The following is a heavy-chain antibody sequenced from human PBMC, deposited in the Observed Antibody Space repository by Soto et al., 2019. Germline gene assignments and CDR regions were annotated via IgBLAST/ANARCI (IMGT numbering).Heavy chain of an antibody. J-gene: IGHJ6*02. V-gene: IGHV1-69*13. CDR2: IIPIFGTA. D-gene: IGHD5-12*01. CDR3: GRDEVTGYDGFYYYYYGMDV. Sequence: ASVKVSCKASGGTFSSYAISWVRQAPGQGLEWMGGIIPIFGTANYAQKFQGRVTITADESTSTAYMELSSLRSEDTAVYYCGRDEVTGYDGFYYYYYGMDVWGQGTTVTVSS. CDR1: GGTFSSYA.